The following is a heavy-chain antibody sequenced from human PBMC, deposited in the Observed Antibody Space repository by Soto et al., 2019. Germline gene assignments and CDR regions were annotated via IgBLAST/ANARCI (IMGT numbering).Heavy chain of an antibody. Sequence: SETLSLTCTVSGGSVSSGSYYWSWIRQPPGKGLEWIGYIYYSGSTNYNPSLKSRVTISVDTSKNQFSLKLSSVTAADTAVYYCARDRAGYYYYYMDVWGKGTTVTVSS. CDR2: IYYSGST. CDR3: ARDRAGYYYYYMDV. CDR1: GGSVSSGSYY. D-gene: IGHD3-10*01. V-gene: IGHV4-61*01. J-gene: IGHJ6*03.